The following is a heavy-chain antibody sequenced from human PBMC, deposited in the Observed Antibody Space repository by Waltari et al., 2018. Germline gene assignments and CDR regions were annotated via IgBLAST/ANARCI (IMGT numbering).Heavy chain of an antibody. D-gene: IGHD3-3*01. J-gene: IGHJ4*02. CDR3: ARASAYYTIDY. V-gene: IGHV4-4*09. CDR2: IYTSGST. Sequence: QVQLQESGPGLVKPSETLSLTCNFSGDFISSSYGSWLRQPPGKGLEWVGYIYTSGSTNYNPSLKSRLTILLDTSKNQFSLKLSSVTAADTAVYYCARASAYYTIDYWGQGTLVTVSS. CDR1: GDFISSSY.